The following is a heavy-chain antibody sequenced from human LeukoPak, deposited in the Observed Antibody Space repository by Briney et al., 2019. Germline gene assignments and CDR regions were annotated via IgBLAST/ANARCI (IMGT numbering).Heavy chain of an antibody. CDR1: GFTFSRYW. CDR3: ARDWGGYGPTSHDY. J-gene: IGHJ4*02. D-gene: IGHD3-16*01. Sequence: PGGSLRLSCAASGFTFSRYWMHWVRQDPEKGLVWVSRISSDGSNIICADSVKGRFTISRDNAKNTLYLEMNSLRVEDTAVYYCARDWGGYGPTSHDYWGQGTLVTVSS. V-gene: IGHV3-74*01. CDR2: ISSDGSNI.